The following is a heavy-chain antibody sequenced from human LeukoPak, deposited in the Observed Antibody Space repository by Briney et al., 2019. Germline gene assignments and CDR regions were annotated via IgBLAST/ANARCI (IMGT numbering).Heavy chain of an antibody. V-gene: IGHV3-48*03. CDR3: ASSERWLQLCFDY. D-gene: IGHD5-24*01. J-gene: IGHJ4*02. CDR1: GFTFSSYE. CDR2: ISSSDSTI. Sequence: GGSLRLSCAASGFTFSSYEMNWVRQAPGKGLEWVSYISSSDSTIYYADSVKGRFTISRDNAKNSLYLQMNSLRAEDTAVYYCASSERWLQLCFDYWGQGTLVTVSS.